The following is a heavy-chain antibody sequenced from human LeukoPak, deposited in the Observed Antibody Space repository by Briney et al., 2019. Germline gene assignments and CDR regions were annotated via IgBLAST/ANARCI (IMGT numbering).Heavy chain of an antibody. J-gene: IGHJ4*02. CDR3: ARPFYYDNNGGEGMDV. D-gene: IGHD3-22*01. V-gene: IGHV3-21*01. CDR2: ISSSSSYI. CDR1: GFTFSSYS. Sequence: PGGSLRLSCAVSGFTFSSYSMNWVRQAPGKGLEWVSSISSSSSYIYYADSVKGRFTISRDNAKDSLYLQMNSLRAEDTAVYYCARPFYYDNNGGEGMDVWGQGTLVTVSS.